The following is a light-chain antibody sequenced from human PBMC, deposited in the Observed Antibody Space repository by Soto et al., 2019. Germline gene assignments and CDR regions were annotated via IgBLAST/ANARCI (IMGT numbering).Light chain of an antibody. CDR1: QSLLYSSNNKNY. Sequence: KSLAASLGERATINCKSSQSLLYSSNNKNYLGWYQQKPGQPPKLLVYWASTRESGVPDRFSGSGSGTDFTLTISSLQAEDVAVYYCQEYYTTPPWTFGQGTKADMK. J-gene: IGKJ1*01. CDR2: WAS. V-gene: IGKV4-1*01. CDR3: QEYYTTPPWT.